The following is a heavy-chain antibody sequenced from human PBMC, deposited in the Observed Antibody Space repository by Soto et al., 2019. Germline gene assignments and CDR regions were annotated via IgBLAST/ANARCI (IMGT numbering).Heavy chain of an antibody. CDR2: ISYDGSNK. J-gene: IGHJ6*02. V-gene: IGHV3-30*18. Sequence: QVQLVESGGGVVQPGRSLRLSCAASGFTFSSYGMHWVRQAPGKGLEWVAVISYDGSNKYYADSVKGRFTISRDNSKNTLYLQMNSLRAEDTAVYYCANFPRDYYYGMDVWGQGTTVTVSS. CDR3: ANFPRDYYYGMDV. CDR1: GFTFSSYG.